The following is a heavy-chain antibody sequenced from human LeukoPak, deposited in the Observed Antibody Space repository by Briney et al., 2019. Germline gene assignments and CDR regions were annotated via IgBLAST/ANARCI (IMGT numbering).Heavy chain of an antibody. J-gene: IGHJ4*02. D-gene: IGHD2-2*01. Sequence: ASVKVSCKVSGYTLTDLSMHWVRQAPGKGLEWMGGFDAEDGETIYAQKFQGRVTMTDDTSTDTAYMELSSLRSEDTAVYYCATFPIVVLPTARDPYYFAYWGQGTLVTVSS. CDR2: FDAEDGET. V-gene: IGHV1-24*01. CDR3: ATFPIVVLPTARDPYYFAY. CDR1: GYTLTDLS.